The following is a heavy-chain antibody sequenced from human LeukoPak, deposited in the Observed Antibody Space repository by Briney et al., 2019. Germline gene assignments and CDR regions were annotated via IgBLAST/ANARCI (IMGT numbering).Heavy chain of an antibody. Sequence: AGGSLRLSCAASGFTFSSYAMSWVRQAPGKGLEWVSAISGSGGSTYYADSVKGRFTISRDNSKNTLYLQMNSLRAEDTAVYYCAKAMTTVTSRPYYYGMDVWGQGTTVTVSS. CDR1: GFTFSSYA. V-gene: IGHV3-23*01. D-gene: IGHD4-17*01. J-gene: IGHJ6*02. CDR3: AKAMTTVTSRPYYYGMDV. CDR2: ISGSGGST.